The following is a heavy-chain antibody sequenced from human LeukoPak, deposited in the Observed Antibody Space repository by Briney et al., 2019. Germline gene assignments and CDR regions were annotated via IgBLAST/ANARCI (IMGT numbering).Heavy chain of an antibody. CDR1: GFTFSTFG. Sequence: PGGSLRLSCAASGFTFSTFGMNWVRQAPGKGLEWVSVIYSGGSRYYADSVKGRFTISRDNSKNTMYLQMNSLRAEDTAVYYCAKDLDSSGWYYFDYWGQGTLVTVSS. V-gene: IGHV3-53*01. CDR2: IYSGGSR. D-gene: IGHD6-19*01. J-gene: IGHJ4*02. CDR3: AKDLDSSGWYYFDY.